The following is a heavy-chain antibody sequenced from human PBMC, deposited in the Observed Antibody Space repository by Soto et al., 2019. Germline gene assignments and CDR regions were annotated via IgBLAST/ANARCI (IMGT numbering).Heavy chain of an antibody. CDR3: ARHLYYYGSVSYIDYHYYGMDV. CDR1: GGTFSSYA. J-gene: IGHJ6*02. V-gene: IGHV1-69*13. D-gene: IGHD3-10*01. Sequence: SVKVSCKASGGTFSSYAISWVRQAPGQGLEWMGGIIPIFGTANYAQKFQGRVTITADESTSTAYMQLSSLRSEDTDVYYCARHLYYYGSVSYIDYHYYGMDVWGQGTTVTVSS. CDR2: IIPIFGTA.